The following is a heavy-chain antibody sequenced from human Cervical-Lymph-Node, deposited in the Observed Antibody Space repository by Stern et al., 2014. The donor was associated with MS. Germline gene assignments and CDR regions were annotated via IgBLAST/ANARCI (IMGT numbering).Heavy chain of an antibody. Sequence: VQLQQWGAGLLKPSETLSLTCAVYGGSFSGYYWSWIRQPPGKGLEWIGEINHSGSTHYNPSLKSRVTISVDTSKNQFSLKLSPVTAADTAVYYCARQWIQLWPTYGMDVWGQGTTVTVSS. D-gene: IGHD5-18*01. CDR1: GGSFSGYY. V-gene: IGHV4-34*01. CDR3: ARQWIQLWPTYGMDV. CDR2: INHSGST. J-gene: IGHJ6*02.